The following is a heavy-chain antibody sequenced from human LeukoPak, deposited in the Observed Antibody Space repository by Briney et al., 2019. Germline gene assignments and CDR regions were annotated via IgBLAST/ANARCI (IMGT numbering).Heavy chain of an antibody. CDR2: ICTSGST. D-gene: IGHD2-15*01. Sequence: PSQTLSLTCTVSGGSISSGSYYWSWIRQPAGKGLEWIGRICTSGSTNYNPSLKSRVTISVDTSKNQFSLKLSSVTAADTAVYYCARGYCSGGSCYRHNWFDPWGQGTLVTVSS. CDR1: GGSISSGSYY. V-gene: IGHV4-61*02. CDR3: ARGYCSGGSCYRHNWFDP. J-gene: IGHJ5*02.